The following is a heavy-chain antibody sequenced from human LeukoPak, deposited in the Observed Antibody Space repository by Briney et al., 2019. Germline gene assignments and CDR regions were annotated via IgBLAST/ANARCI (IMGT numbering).Heavy chain of an antibody. Sequence: GGSLRLSCAASGFTFSSYAMSWVRQAPGRGLEWVSAISGSGGSTYYADSVKGRFTISRDNSKNTLYLQMNSLRAEDTAVYYCARELMTYDSSGYQYYWGQGTLVTVSS. V-gene: IGHV3-23*01. CDR1: GFTFSSYA. CDR2: ISGSGGST. CDR3: ARELMTYDSSGYQYY. D-gene: IGHD3-22*01. J-gene: IGHJ4*02.